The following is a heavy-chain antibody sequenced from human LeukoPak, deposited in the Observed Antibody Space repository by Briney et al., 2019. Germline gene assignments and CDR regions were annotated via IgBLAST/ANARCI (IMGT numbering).Heavy chain of an antibody. Sequence: VGSLRLSCAASGFTFDDYGMSWVRQAPGKGLEWVSGINWNGGSTGYADSVKGRFTISRDNAKNSLYLQMNSLRAEDTALYYCASMGSLYRGAFDYWGQGTLVTVSS. D-gene: IGHD6-13*01. CDR2: INWNGGST. V-gene: IGHV3-20*04. CDR3: ASMGSLYRGAFDY. J-gene: IGHJ4*02. CDR1: GFTFDDYG.